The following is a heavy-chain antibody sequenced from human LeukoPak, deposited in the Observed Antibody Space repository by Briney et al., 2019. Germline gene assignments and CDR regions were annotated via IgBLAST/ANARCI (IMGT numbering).Heavy chain of an antibody. V-gene: IGHV1-24*01. D-gene: IGHD2/OR15-2a*01. CDR2: SDPQQT. J-gene: IGHJ6*04. CDR3: ATILYGYGLDF. Sequence: ASVKVSCKVSGYTLTQLSIHWVRQAPGKGLEWLGSSDPQQTIYAQNFQGRVTMTDDTSTDTMFLDLSSLTSDDTAVYYCATILYGYGLDFWGKGTTVTVSS. CDR1: GYTLTQLS.